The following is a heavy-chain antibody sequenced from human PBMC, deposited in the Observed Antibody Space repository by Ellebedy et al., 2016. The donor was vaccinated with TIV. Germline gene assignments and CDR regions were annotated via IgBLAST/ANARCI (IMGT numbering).Heavy chain of an antibody. V-gene: IGHV3-21*01. CDR1: GFRFSDYS. CDR2: VSSGSYYA. CDR3: ARDGPVLLWFGEDYQYSHAMDV. Sequence: PGGSLRLSCTVSGFRFSDYSFNWVRQATGKGLEWIASVSSGSYYAYYADSVKGRFTISRDNAKDSLYLQMDSLRVEDTAVYYCARDGPVLLWFGEDYQYSHAMDVWGRGTTVTVSS. J-gene: IGHJ6*02. D-gene: IGHD3-10*01.